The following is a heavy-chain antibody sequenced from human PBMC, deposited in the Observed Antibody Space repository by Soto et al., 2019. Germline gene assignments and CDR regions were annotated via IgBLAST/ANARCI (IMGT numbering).Heavy chain of an antibody. CDR1: EFTFVNYV. D-gene: IGHD4-4*01. Sequence: EMHFLESGGGSVQPGGSLRLSCVAYEFTFVNYVVSWVRLAPGKGLEWVSAISGGGSNTFYADYVKGRFTISRDNSKNTLLLQMNSLGAEDTAVYYCAKDSNKYSSSLRGRYFDYWGQGIGVTVSS. CDR2: ISGGGSNT. CDR3: AKDSNKYSSSLRGRYFDY. V-gene: IGHV3-23*01. J-gene: IGHJ4*02.